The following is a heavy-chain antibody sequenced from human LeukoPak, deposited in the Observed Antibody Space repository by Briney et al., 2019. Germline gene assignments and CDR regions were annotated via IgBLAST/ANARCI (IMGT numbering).Heavy chain of an antibody. CDR2: INPNSGGT. V-gene: IGHV1-2*02. J-gene: IGHJ3*02. CDR1: GDTFTGYY. CDR3: AASQSYCGGDCYSGDAFDI. Sequence: ASVKVSCKASGDTFTGYYMHWVRQAPGQGLEWMGWINPNSGGTNYAQKFQGRVTMTRDTSISTAYMELSRLRSDDTAVYYCAASQSYCGGDCYSGDAFDIWGQGTMVTVSS. D-gene: IGHD2-21*01.